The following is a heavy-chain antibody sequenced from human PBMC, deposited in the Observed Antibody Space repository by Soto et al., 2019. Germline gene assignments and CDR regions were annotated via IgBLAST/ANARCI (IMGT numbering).Heavy chain of an antibody. J-gene: IGHJ4*02. V-gene: IGHV1-69*13. CDR1: GGTFSSYA. CDR2: IIPIFGTA. Sequence: SVKVSCKASGGTFSSYAISWVRQAPGQGLEWMGGIIPIFGTANYAQKFQGRVTITADESTSTAYMELSSLRSEDTAVYYCAREGARYYYASSDLAPFYYWGQGTLVTFS. D-gene: IGHD3-22*01. CDR3: AREGARYYYASSDLAPFYY.